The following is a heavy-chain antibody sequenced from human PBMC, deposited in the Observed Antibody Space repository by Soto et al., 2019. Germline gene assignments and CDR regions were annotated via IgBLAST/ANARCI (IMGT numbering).Heavy chain of an antibody. J-gene: IGHJ3*02. Sequence: EVQLVESGGGLVKPGGSLRLSCAASGFTFSSYSMNWVRQAPGKGLEWVSSISSRSSYIYYADSVKGRFTISRDNAKNSVFLKMNSLRAEDTAVYYCARDPYQLLCEGKAFDIGGQGTMVTVAS. D-gene: IGHD2-2*01. CDR1: GFTFSSYS. CDR2: ISSRSSYI. V-gene: IGHV3-21*01. CDR3: ARDPYQLLCEGKAFDI.